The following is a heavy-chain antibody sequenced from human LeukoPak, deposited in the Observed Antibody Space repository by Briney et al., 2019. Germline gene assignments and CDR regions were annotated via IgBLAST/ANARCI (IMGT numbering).Heavy chain of an antibody. Sequence: PGGSLRLCCAASGFTFSSYGMHWVRQAPGKGLEWVSGISWNSGSIGYADSVKGRFTISRDNAKNSLYLQMNSLRAEDTAVYYCVLKWLNHAGRFWGQGTLVTVSS. J-gene: IGHJ4*02. CDR2: ISWNSGSI. V-gene: IGHV3-9*01. D-gene: IGHD3-22*01. CDR3: VLKWLNHAGRF. CDR1: GFTFSSYG.